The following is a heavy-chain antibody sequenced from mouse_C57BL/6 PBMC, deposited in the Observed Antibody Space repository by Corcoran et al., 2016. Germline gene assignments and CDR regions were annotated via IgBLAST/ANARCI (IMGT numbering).Heavy chain of an antibody. D-gene: IGHD2-3*01. V-gene: IGHV1-26*01. CDR1: GYTFTDYY. CDR2: INPINGGT. J-gene: IGHJ3*01. Sequence: EVQLQQSGPELVKPGASVKISCKASGYTFTDYYMNWVKQSHGKSLEWIGDINPINGGTSYNQKFKGKATLTVDKSSSTAYMELRSLTSEDSAVYYCARRWLLPYWGQGTLVTVSA. CDR3: ARRWLLPY.